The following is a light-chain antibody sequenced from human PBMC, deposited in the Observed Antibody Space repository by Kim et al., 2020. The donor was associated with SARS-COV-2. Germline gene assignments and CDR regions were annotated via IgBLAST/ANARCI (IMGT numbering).Light chain of an antibody. V-gene: IGLV3-1*01. J-gene: IGLJ2*01. CDR2: QDN. CDR1: KLGDKY. Sequence: VSPGQTAIITCSGDKLGDKYACWYQQRPGQSPVLVIYQDNKRPSGIPERFSGSNSGNTATLTISGTQAMDEADYYCQAWDSSSVVFGGGTQLTVL. CDR3: QAWDSSSVV.